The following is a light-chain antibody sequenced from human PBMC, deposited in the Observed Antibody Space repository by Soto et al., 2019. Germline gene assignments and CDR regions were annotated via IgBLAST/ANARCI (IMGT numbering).Light chain of an antibody. CDR1: SSDVGGYNY. J-gene: IGLJ1*01. CDR3: CSYTVSGTYV. CDR2: AVS. Sequence: QSALAQPASVSGSPGQSITISCTGTSSDVGGYNYVSWYQQHPGKAPKLMIYAVSNRPPGVSNRFSGSKSGNTATLTISGLQAEDEADYYCCSYTVSGTYVFGTGTKVTVL. V-gene: IGLV2-14*01.